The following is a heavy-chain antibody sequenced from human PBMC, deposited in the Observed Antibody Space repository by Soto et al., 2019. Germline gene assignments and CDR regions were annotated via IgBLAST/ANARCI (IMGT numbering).Heavy chain of an antibody. CDR3: ARDSRWESPSGNDFFDY. D-gene: IGHD1-1*01. V-gene: IGHV1-69*08. J-gene: IGHJ4*02. Sequence: QVQLVQSGAEVKKPGSSVKVSCKASGGTFSSYTISWVRQAPGQGLEWMGRIIPILGIANYAQKLQGRVKITADKPTSTAYMELSSMRSEDKAVYYCARDSRWESPSGNDFFDYWGQGPLVTVSS. CDR2: IIPILGIA. CDR1: GGTFSSYT.